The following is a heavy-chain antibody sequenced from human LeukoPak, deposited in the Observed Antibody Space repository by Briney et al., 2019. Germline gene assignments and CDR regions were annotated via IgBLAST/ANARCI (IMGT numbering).Heavy chain of an antibody. V-gene: IGHV4-30-2*01. CDR3: ARDRRHGYGYYGGNDHFDY. D-gene: IGHD4-23*01. J-gene: IGHJ4*02. CDR2: IYHSGST. CDR1: GGSISSGGYY. Sequence: PSETLSLTCTVSGGSISSGGYYWSWIRQPPGKGLEWIGYIYHSGSTYYNPSLKSRVTISVDRSKNQFSLKLSSVTAADTAVYYCARDRRHGYGYYGGNDHFDYWGQGTLVTVSS.